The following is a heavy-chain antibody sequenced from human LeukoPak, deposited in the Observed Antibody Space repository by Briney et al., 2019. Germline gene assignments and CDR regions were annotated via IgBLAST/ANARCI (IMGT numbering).Heavy chain of an antibody. D-gene: IGHD3-10*01. Sequence: GESLKISCKASGYSFSSYWIGWVRQMPGKGLEWMGIIYPGDSESRYSPSFQGQVTFSADKSLTTAYLQWSSLMASDTAMYYCARYYSPSGPFHYWGQGTLVTVTP. CDR3: ARYYSPSGPFHY. CDR2: IYPGDSES. J-gene: IGHJ4*02. CDR1: GYSFSSYW. V-gene: IGHV5-51*01.